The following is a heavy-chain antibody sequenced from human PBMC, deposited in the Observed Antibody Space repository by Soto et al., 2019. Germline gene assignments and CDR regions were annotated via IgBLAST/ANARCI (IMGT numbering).Heavy chain of an antibody. V-gene: IGHV4-34*01. D-gene: IGHD3-3*01. Sequence: QVQLQQWGAGLLKPSETLSLTCAVYGGTFRGYYWSWVRQPPGKGLEWIGEINHSGSTDYNSSLKRRGTISIDTSKSHLSLNLRSVTPADTAVYYCARGRTYYDFWSGHYPVTNAAFDFWGQGTMVTVSS. CDR2: INHSGST. CDR3: ARGRTYYDFWSGHYPVTNAAFDF. J-gene: IGHJ3*01. CDR1: GGTFRGYY.